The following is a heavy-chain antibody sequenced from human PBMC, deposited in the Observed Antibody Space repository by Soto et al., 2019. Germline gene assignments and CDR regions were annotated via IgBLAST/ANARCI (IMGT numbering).Heavy chain of an antibody. CDR2: INQDGSEK. Sequence: PGGSLILSCAASGFTFSSYWMTWVRQAPGTGLEWVANINQDGSEKYYMDSMKGRFTISRDNAKNSLLLQLNSLRAEDTAVYYCARDRGRPDLRHTNYYDSSDLDYGMDVWGQGTTVTVSS. D-gene: IGHD3-22*01. J-gene: IGHJ6*02. CDR1: GFTFSSYW. V-gene: IGHV3-7*01. CDR3: ARDRGRPDLRHTNYYDSSDLDYGMDV.